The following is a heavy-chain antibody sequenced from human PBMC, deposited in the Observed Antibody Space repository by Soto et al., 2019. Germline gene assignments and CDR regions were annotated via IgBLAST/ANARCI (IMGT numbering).Heavy chain of an antibody. J-gene: IGHJ4*02. CDR3: ARGRYCSSTSCYLNFDY. CDR1: GYTFTTYG. CDR2: IIPIFGTA. V-gene: IGHV1-69*06. Sequence: SVKVSCKASGYTFTTYGIHWVRQAPGQGLEWMGGIIPIFGTANYAQKFQGRVTITADKSTSTAYMELSSLRSEDTAVYYCARGRYCSSTSCYLNFDYWGQGTLVTVSS. D-gene: IGHD2-2*01.